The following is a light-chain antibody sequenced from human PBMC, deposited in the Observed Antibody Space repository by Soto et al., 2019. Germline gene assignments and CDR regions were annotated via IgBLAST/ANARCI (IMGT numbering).Light chain of an antibody. Sequence: QSVLTQPPSASGTPGQRVTLSCSGSGSNSGSHPVNWYQQLPGTDPKLLIYTNNQLPSGVPDRCSGSKSGTAASLAISGLRYEDEADYYCASWDVSLRSIVFGGGTELTVL. J-gene: IGLJ2*01. V-gene: IGLV1-47*01. CDR3: ASWDVSLRSIV. CDR1: GSNSGSHP. CDR2: TNN.